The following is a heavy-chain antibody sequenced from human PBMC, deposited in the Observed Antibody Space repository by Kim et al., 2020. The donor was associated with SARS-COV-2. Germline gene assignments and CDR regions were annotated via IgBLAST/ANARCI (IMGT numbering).Heavy chain of an antibody. Sequence: SETLSLTCTVSGGSISSYYWSWIRQPAGKGLEWIGHIHTSGSTNYNPSLKSRVTMSVDTSKNQFSLKMYSVTAADTAVYYCAREGAREMVRGVLILNWFDPWGQGTLVTVSS. D-gene: IGHD3-10*01. CDR2: IHTSGST. V-gene: IGHV4-4*07. J-gene: IGHJ5*02. CDR1: GGSISSYY. CDR3: AREGAREMVRGVLILNWFDP.